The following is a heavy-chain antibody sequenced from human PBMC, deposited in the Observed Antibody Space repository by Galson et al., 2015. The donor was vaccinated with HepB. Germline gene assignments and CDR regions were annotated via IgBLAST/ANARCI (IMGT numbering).Heavy chain of an antibody. Sequence: SVKVSCKASGFTFTSSAMQWVRQARGQRLEWIGWIVVGSGNTNYAQKFQERVTMTTDTSTSTAYMKLRSLRSDDTAVYYCARGAAAGQYFQHCGQGTLVTAS. J-gene: IGHJ1*01. CDR2: IVVGSGNT. V-gene: IGHV1-58*02. CDR3: ARGAAAGQYFQH. CDR1: GFTFTSSA. D-gene: IGHD6-13*01.